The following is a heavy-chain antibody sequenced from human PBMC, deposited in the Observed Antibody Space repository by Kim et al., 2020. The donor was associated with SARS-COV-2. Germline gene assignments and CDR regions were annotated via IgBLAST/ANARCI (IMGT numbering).Heavy chain of an antibody. Sequence: ASVKVSCKTSGYNFNSFALNWVRQAPGQGLEWMGWINTNSGYPTYAQGFTGRFVFSLDASVSTTYLQINSLKTEDTAIYYCARAPVSSNYLGQKNFDHWGQGTLVTVSS. CDR1: GYNFNSFA. V-gene: IGHV7-4-1*02. CDR2: INTNSGYP. J-gene: IGHJ5*02. D-gene: IGHD2-8*01. CDR3: ARAPVSSNYLGQKNFDH.